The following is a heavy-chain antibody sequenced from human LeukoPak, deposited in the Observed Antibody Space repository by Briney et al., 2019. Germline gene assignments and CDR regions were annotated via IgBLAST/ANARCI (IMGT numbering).Heavy chain of an antibody. CDR2: INAGNGNT. V-gene: IGHV1-3*01. CDR3: ARGANYYDSSGSSNWLDP. Sequence: GASVKVSCKASGYTFTSYAMHWVRQAPGQRLEWMGWINAGNGNTKYSQKFQGRVTITRDTSASTVYMQLRSLRSEDTAVYYCARGANYYDSSGSSNWLDPWGRGTLVTVSS. CDR1: GYTFTSYA. J-gene: IGHJ5*02. D-gene: IGHD3-22*01.